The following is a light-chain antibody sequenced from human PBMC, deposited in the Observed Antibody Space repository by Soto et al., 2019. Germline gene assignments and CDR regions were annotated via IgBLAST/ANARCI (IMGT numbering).Light chain of an antibody. CDR1: QSITIW. CDR2: GAT. J-gene: IGKJ3*01. V-gene: IGKV1-39*01. CDR3: QQSYNFLFT. Sequence: DIQMTQSPSTLSASVGDRVTITCRASQSITIWLSWYQQKPGKAPNLLIYGATSLQSGVPSRFSGSGSATDFTLTISSLQPEDFATYFCQQSYNFLFTFGPGTKVDIK.